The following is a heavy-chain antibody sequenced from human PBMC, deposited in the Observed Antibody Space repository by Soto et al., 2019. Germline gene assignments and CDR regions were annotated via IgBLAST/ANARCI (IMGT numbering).Heavy chain of an antibody. D-gene: IGHD1-1*01. CDR3: ARGSWDDVTGHYYMDV. CDR2: TYYRSKWYI. Sequence: SQTLSLTCDISGVSVSSNSAAWNWIRQTPSRGLEWLGRTYYRSKWYINYAVSVKSRITVNPDTSKNQFSLQLNSVTPEDTAVYYCARGSWDDVTGHYYMDVWGKGTTVTISS. V-gene: IGHV6-1*01. CDR1: GVSVSSNSAA. J-gene: IGHJ6*03.